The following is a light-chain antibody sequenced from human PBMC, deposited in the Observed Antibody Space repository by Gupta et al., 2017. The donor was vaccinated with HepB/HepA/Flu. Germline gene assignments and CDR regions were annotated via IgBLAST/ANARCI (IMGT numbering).Light chain of an antibody. CDR2: DAS. J-gene: IGKJ4*01. CDR1: QSVSSY. CDR3: QQRSNWPPGV. V-gene: IGKV3-11*01. Sequence: EIVLTQSPATLSLSPGERATLSCRASQSVSSYLAWYQQKPGQAPRLLIYDASNKATGIPARFSGSGSWTDFTLTISSLEPEDFAVYYCQQRSNWPPGVFGGGTKVEIK.